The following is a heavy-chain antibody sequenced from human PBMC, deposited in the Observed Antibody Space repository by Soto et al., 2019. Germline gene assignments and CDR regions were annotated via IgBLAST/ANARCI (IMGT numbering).Heavy chain of an antibody. Sequence: SETLSLTCTVSGGSISSYYWSWIRQPPGKGLEWIGYIYYSGSTNYNPSLKSRVTISVDTSKNQFSLKLSSVTAADTAVYYCARAAYYDILTGYYRVNWFDPWGQGTLVTVSS. V-gene: IGHV4-59*01. CDR3: ARAAYYDILTGYYRVNWFDP. D-gene: IGHD3-9*01. CDR1: GGSISSYY. J-gene: IGHJ5*02. CDR2: IYYSGST.